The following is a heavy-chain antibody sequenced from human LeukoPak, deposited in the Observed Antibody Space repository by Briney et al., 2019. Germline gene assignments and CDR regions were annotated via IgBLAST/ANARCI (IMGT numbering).Heavy chain of an antibody. CDR3: ARGAFDP. J-gene: IGHJ5*02. V-gene: IGHV4-39*07. Sequence: PSETLSLTCSVSGDSLSTSTYYWGWIRQPPGKGLEWIGSILSSGTTYYNPSLNSRVTISVDTAKNQFSLRLSSVTAADTAVYFCARGAFDPWGQGTLVTVTS. CDR2: ILSSGTT. CDR1: GDSLSTSTYY.